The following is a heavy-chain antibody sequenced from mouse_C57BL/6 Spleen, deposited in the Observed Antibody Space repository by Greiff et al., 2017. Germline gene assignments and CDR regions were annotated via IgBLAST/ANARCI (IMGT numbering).Heavy chain of an antibody. D-gene: IGHD1-1*02. CDR3: TRGGRWCHFDY. J-gene: IGHJ2*01. CDR2: IDPETGGT. V-gene: IGHV1-15*01. Sequence: QVQLQQSGAELVRPGASVTLSCKASGYTFTDYEMHWVKQTPVHGLEWIGAIDPETGGTAYNQKFKGKAILTADKSSSTAYMELRSLTSEDSAVYYCTRGGRWCHFDYWGQGTTLTVSS. CDR1: GYTFTDYE.